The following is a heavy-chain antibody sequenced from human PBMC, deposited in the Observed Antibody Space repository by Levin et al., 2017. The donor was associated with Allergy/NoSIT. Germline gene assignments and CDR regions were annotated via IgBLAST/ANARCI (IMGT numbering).Heavy chain of an antibody. CDR2: ISNSGSST. CDR1: GFTFNTFA. V-gene: IGHV3-23*01. D-gene: IGHD2-2*01. Sequence: GGSLRLSCAASGFTFNTFAMSWIRQAPGMGPEWVSFISNSGSSTYYLDSVKGRFTISRDNSKNTLYLQMDSLRGEDTATYYCAKDFGTSWGYHYYYGMDVWGPGTTATV. CDR3: AKDFGTSWGYHYYYGMDV. J-gene: IGHJ6*02.